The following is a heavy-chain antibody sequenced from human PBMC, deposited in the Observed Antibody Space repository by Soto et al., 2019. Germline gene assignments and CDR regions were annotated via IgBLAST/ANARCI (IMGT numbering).Heavy chain of an antibody. CDR3: ARDLLTMVRGVISPSGMDG. J-gene: IGHJ6*04. D-gene: IGHD3-10*01. CDR2: INHSGST. V-gene: IGHV4-34*01. Sequence: PSETLSLTCAVYGGSFGGYYWSWIRQRPGKGLEWIGEINHSGSTNYNPSLKSRVTISVDTSKNQFSLKLSSVTAADTAVYYCARDLLTMVRGVISPSGMDGWGKGTTVTVYS. CDR1: GGSFGGYY.